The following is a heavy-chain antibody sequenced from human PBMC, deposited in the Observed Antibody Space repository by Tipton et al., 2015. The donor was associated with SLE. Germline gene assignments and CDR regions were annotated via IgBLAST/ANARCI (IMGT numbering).Heavy chain of an antibody. CDR1: GGSSSGYY. CDR2: INHGGST. CDR3: ASGGKRRPVLAPAVDV. V-gene: IGHV4-34*01. D-gene: IGHD2-2*01. J-gene: IGHJ2*01. Sequence: TLSLTCAVSGGSSSGYYWTWIRQPPGKGLEWIGDINHGGSTNHNPSLKSRVTFSIDASKNQFSLKLSSVSAADTAVYYCASGGKRRPVLAPAVDVWGRGTLVTVSS.